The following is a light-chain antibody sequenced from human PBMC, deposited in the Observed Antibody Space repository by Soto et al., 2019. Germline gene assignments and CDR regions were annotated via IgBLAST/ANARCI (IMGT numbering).Light chain of an antibody. CDR1: QDISSY. J-gene: IGKJ2*01. V-gene: IGKV1-9*01. CDR3: QQVNSYPYT. Sequence: IQLTQSPSSLSASVGDRVTITCRASQDISSYLAWYQQKPGRAPNLLIYAASTLQSGVPSRFSGSGSGTDFTLTISSLQPEDFASYYCQQVNSYPYTFGQGTKLEIK. CDR2: AAS.